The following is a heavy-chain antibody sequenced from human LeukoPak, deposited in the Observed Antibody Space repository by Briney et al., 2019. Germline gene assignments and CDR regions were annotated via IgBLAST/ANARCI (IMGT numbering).Heavy chain of an antibody. CDR1: GGSLSSNTYF. J-gene: IGHJ3*02. V-gene: IGHV4-39*07. CDR3: ARSAIDAFDI. D-gene: IGHD6-25*01. Sequence: PSETLSLTCTVSGGSLSSNTYFRGWIRQPPGKGLEWIGSMFYSGSTNYNPSLKSRVSISVDTSKNQFSLKLSSVTAADTAVYYCARSAIDAFDIWGQGTMVTVSS. CDR2: MFYSGST.